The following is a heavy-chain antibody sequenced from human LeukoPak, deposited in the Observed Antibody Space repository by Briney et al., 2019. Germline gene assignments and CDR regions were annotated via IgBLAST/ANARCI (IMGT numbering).Heavy chain of an antibody. D-gene: IGHD4-17*01. CDR1: GFTFRTSG. V-gene: IGHV4-34*01. J-gene: IGHJ4*02. CDR3: ARAPTATYGDYFDY. CDR2: INHSGST. Sequence: GSLRLSCAASGFTFRTSGMNWVRQPPGKGLEWIGEINHSGSTNYNPSLKSRVTISVDTSKNQFSLKLSSVTAADTAVYYCARAPTATYGDYFDYWGQGTLVTVSS.